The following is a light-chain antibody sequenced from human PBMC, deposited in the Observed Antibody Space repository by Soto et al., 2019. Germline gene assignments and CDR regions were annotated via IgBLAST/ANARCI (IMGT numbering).Light chain of an antibody. Sequence: QSALTQPPSASGSPGQSVTISCTGSSSDVGGYNYVSWYQQLPGKAPKLMIYEVSKRPSGVPDSLSGSKSGNTASLTVSGLQAEDEADYYCSSYGGSNTVVFGGVTKLTVL. CDR2: EVS. V-gene: IGLV2-8*01. J-gene: IGLJ2*01. CDR3: SSYGGSNTVV. CDR1: SSDVGGYNY.